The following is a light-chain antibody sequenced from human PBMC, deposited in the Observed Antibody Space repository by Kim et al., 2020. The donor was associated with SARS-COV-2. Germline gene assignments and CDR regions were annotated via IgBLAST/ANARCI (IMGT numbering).Light chain of an antibody. CDR1: NIGSKR. CDR3: QVWDSTSDHVV. CDR2: SNS. V-gene: IGLV3-21*04. J-gene: IGLJ2*01. Sequence: APGKKATITCGANNIGSKRGQWYQQRSGQAPVLVIYSNSDRPSGIPEGFSGSNSGNTATLTISRVDAGDEADYYCQVWDSTSDHVVFGGGTQLTVL.